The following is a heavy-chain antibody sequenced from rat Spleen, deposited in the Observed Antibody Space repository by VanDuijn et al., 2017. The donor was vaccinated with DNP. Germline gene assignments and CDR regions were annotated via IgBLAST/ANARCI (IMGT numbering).Heavy chain of an antibody. Sequence: EVQLVESGGGLVQPGRSLKLSCVASGFTFSGYWMYWIRQVPGQGLDWVASITSSGGSSYYPDSVKGRFTISRDNAKNTLFLHMNSLRSEDTATYYCATGYYDVRRFAYWGQGTLVTVSS. D-gene: IGHD1-12*02. V-gene: IGHV5-58*01. J-gene: IGHJ3*01. CDR3: ATGYYDVRRFAY. CDR1: GFTFSGYW. CDR2: ITSSGGSS.